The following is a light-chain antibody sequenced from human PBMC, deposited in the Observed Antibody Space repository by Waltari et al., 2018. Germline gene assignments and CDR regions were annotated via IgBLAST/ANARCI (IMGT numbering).Light chain of an antibody. V-gene: IGLV2-8*01. Sequence: QSALTQPPSASGSPGPSVTISCTATTSDVGGYHYVPWYQHHPGKVPKRVIFEASKRPSGVPDRFSGSRSGNTASLTVSGLQAEDEADYYCSSYAGSNTYVLFGGGTKLTVL. CDR1: TSDVGGYHY. J-gene: IGLJ2*01. CDR3: SSYAGSNTYVL. CDR2: EAS.